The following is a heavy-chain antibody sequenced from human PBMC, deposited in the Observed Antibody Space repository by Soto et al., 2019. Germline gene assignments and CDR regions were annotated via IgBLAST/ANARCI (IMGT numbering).Heavy chain of an antibody. J-gene: IGHJ4*02. CDR3: ASNYGSGYRAFDS. Sequence: QVQLVQSGAEVKSAGSSVKVSCKASGDTFNFYSINWVRQAPGLGLEWVGRVNPILSMSNYAQRFQGRVTMTAEKSKGTAYMELRSLSSEDTAIYYFASNYGSGYRAFDSWGQGALITVSS. V-gene: IGHV1-69*02. CDR2: VNPILSMS. CDR1: GDTFNFYS. D-gene: IGHD3-10*01.